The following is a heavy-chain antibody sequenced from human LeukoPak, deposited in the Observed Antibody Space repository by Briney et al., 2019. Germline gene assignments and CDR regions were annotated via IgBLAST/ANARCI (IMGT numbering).Heavy chain of an antibody. V-gene: IGHV3-23*01. CDR2: ISGSGCST. CDR1: GFTFSSYA. D-gene: IGHD2-15*01. Sequence: PGGSLRLSCAASGFTFSSYAVSWVRQAPGKGLGWVSAISGSGCSTYYADSVKGRFPIPRDNSKNTLYLQLNSLRAGHAAVFSCSPGSGSDGSGAATPGYWGQGTLVTVSS. J-gene: IGHJ4*02. CDR3: SPGSGSDGSGAATPGY.